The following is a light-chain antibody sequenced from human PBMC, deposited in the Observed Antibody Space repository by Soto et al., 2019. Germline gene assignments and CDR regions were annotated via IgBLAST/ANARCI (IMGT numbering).Light chain of an antibody. CDR3: FSYTSSGTYV. Sequence: VLTQPASVSGSPGQSITISCTGTSSDVGNYKYVSWYQQHPGKAPKLMIYEVSNRPSGVSNRFSGSKSGNTASLTISGLQAEDETDYYCFSYTSSGTYVFGTGTKVTV. J-gene: IGLJ1*01. V-gene: IGLV2-14*01. CDR2: EVS. CDR1: SSDVGNYKY.